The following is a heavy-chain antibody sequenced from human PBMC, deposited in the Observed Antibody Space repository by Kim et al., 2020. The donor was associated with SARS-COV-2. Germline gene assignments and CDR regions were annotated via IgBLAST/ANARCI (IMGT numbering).Heavy chain of an antibody. CDR3: LAEIGSRCFDH. Sequence: ISDPESVKGRFIISRDNTKSTLYLQMNSLRPEDTAVYYCLAEIGSRCFDHWGQGTLVTVSS. J-gene: IGHJ4*02. D-gene: IGHD3-10*01. CDR2: I. V-gene: IGHV3-30*01.